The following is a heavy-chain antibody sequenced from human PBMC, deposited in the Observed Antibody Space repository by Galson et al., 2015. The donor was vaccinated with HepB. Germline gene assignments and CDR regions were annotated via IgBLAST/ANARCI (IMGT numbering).Heavy chain of an antibody. V-gene: IGHV3-49*03. Sequence: SLRLSCAASGFTFGDYAMSWFRQAPGKGLEWVGFIRSKAYGGTTEYAASVKGRFTISRDDSKSIAYLQMNSLKTEDTAVYYCTRDDTIFGVGAYFDYWGQGTLVTVSS. D-gene: IGHD3-3*01. J-gene: IGHJ4*02. CDR3: TRDDTIFGVGAYFDY. CDR1: GFTFGDYA. CDR2: IRSKAYGGTT.